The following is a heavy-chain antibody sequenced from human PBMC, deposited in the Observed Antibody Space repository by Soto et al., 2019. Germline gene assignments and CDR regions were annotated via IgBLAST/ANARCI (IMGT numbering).Heavy chain of an antibody. CDR1: GFIFGRYG. Sequence: QVQLVESGGGVVQPGRSLRLSCVASGFIFGRYGMHWVRQAPGEGLAWVAVISYDGTNKYYADSVKGRFTISRDNSKNTLWLQMNSLRAEDTAVYYCAQVPRYTVTPPDDYWGQGTLVTVSS. V-gene: IGHV3-30*18. J-gene: IGHJ4*02. CDR3: AQVPRYTVTPPDDY. CDR2: ISYDGTNK. D-gene: IGHD4-17*01.